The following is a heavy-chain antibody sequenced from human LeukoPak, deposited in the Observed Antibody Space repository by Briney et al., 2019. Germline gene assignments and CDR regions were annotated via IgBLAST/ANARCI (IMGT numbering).Heavy chain of an antibody. Sequence: PWGSLTLSCAVSGFTFSSYWMHWVRQPPGTGLGWVSRINSDGSSTTYADSVKGRFTISRDNAKNTLYLQINSLRAEDTAVYYCARAAMVVVPVVTERYYYYYGMGVWGQGTTVTVPS. V-gene: IGHV3-74*01. CDR1: GFTFSSYW. J-gene: IGHJ6*02. CDR3: ARAAMVVVPVVTERYYYYYGMGV. D-gene: IGHD2-2*01. CDR2: INSDGSST.